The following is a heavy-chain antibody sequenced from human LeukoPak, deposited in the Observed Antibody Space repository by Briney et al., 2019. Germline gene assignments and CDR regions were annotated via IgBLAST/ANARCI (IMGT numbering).Heavy chain of an antibody. CDR2: IYYSGST. J-gene: IGHJ4*02. D-gene: IGHD5-18*01. CDR3: ARDHVDTAMVDY. CDR1: GGSISSGGYY. V-gene: IGHV4-31*03. Sequence: PWETLSLTCTVSGGSISSGGYYWSWIRQHPGRGREWIGYIYYSGSTYYNPSLKSRVTISVDTSKNQFSLKLSSVTAADTAVYYCARDHVDTAMVDYWGQGTLVTVSS.